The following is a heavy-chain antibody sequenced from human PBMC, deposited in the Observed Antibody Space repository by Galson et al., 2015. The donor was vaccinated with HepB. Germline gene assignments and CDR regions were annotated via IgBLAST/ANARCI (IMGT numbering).Heavy chain of an antibody. CDR3: AREAVAGRGRGFDH. D-gene: IGHD6-19*01. Sequence: SLRLSCAASGFTFSQAWMSWVRQPPGKGLEWIGKLYHSGITKCNPSLKSRVTISVDKSKNQFSLELTSVTAADTAVYYCAREAVAGRGRGFDHWGQGTLVTVSS. V-gene: IGHV4-4*02. CDR2: LYHSGIT. J-gene: IGHJ4*02. CDR1: GFTFSQAW.